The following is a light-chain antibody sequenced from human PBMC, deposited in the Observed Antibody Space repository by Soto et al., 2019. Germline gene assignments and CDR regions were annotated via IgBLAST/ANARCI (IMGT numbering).Light chain of an antibody. CDR2: DAN. V-gene: IGLV2-11*01. CDR1: TGDVGAYNF. Sequence: QSALTQPRSVSGSPGQSVTISCTGTTGDVGAYNFVSWYQLHPGKAPKLMIYDANKRPSGVPDRFSAPKSGNTASLTISGLQAEDEADYYCCSYAGSFTWVFGGGTQLTVL. CDR3: CSYAGSFTWV. J-gene: IGLJ3*02.